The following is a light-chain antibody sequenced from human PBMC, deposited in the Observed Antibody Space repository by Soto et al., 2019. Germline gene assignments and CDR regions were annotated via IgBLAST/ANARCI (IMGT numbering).Light chain of an antibody. CDR2: WAS. J-gene: IGKJ3*01. V-gene: IGKV4-1*01. Sequence: IVMTQSSYSLTVSLGERATINCKSSQSVKFYLAWYQQKPGQPRNLLISWASTRESGVPDRFSGSGSGTDFTLTISSLQAEDVAIYYCQQYFATPFTFGPGTKVEIK. CDR3: QQYFATPFT. CDR1: QSVKFY.